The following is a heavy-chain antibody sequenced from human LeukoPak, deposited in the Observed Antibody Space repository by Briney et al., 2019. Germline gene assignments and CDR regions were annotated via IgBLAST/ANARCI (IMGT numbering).Heavy chain of an antibody. D-gene: IGHD3-22*01. CDR1: GGSISSYY. J-gene: IGHJ4*02. CDR2: IHTSGST. CDR3: ARDRYYYDSSARYFDY. Sequence: SETLSLTCTVSGGSISSYYWSWIRQPAGKGLEWIGRIHTSGSTNYSPSLKSRVTMSVDTSKNQFALKLSSVTAADTAVYYCARDRYYYDSSARYFDYWGQGTLVTVSS. V-gene: IGHV4-4*07.